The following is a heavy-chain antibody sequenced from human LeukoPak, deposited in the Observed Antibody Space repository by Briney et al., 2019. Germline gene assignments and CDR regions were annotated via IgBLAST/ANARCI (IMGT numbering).Heavy chain of an antibody. CDR3: ARSFMPFGNWFDP. D-gene: IGHD3/OR15-3a*01. CDR1: GGSISSGDYY. Sequence: PSETLSLTCTVSGGSISSGDYYWSWIRQPPGKGLEWIGYIYYSGSTYYNPSLKSRVTISVDTSKNQFSLKLSSVTAADTAVYYCARSFMPFGNWFDPGGQGPLVTVSS. V-gene: IGHV4-30-4*08. CDR2: IYYSGST. J-gene: IGHJ5*02.